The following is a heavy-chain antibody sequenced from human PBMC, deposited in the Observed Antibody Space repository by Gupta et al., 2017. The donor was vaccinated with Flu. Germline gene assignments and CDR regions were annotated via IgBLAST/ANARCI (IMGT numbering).Heavy chain of an antibody. Sequence: EVQLVESGGVVVQPGKSLRLSCAASGFTFGDYTMHWVRQAPGQGLEWVSLISWDGSSRYYGDSVKGRFTISRDNSKNSLYLQLNSLRSEDTALYYCAKEGGYCDTTSCSYYFDYWGQGTLVTVSS. CDR1: GFTFGDYT. CDR3: AKEGGYCDTTSCSYYFDY. V-gene: IGHV3-43*01. CDR2: ISWDGSSR. D-gene: IGHD2-2*01. J-gene: IGHJ4*02.